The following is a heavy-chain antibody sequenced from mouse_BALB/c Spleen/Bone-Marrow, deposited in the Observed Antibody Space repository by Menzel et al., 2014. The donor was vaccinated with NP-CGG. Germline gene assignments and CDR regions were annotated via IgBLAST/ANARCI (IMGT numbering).Heavy chain of an antibody. V-gene: IGHV1-4*02. CDR2: INPSSGYT. CDR3: AREARTGAWFTY. Sequence: VKLQESGAELARPGASVKMSCKASGYTFTSYTIQRVKQRPGQGLEWIGYINPSSGYTDYNQKFKDKTTLTADKSPNTAYMQLTSLTSEDSAVYSCAREARTGAWFTYWGQGTLVTVSA. D-gene: IGHD4-1*01. CDR1: GYTFTSYT. J-gene: IGHJ3*01.